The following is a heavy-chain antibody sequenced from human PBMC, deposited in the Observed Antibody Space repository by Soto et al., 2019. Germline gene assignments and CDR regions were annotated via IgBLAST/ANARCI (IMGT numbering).Heavy chain of an antibody. Sequence: EVQLMESGGGLVQPGGSLRLSCAASGFTIYTHFMSWIRQAPGKGLEWVSFIYTDRSTYYADSVKGRFIISRDDSENTIYLQMNSLRAEDTALYYCARDPPETTDYGMDVWGQGTTVTVSS. CDR3: ARDPPETTDYGMDV. D-gene: IGHD1-7*01. CDR2: IYTDRST. J-gene: IGHJ6*02. CDR1: GFTIYTHF. V-gene: IGHV3-66*01.